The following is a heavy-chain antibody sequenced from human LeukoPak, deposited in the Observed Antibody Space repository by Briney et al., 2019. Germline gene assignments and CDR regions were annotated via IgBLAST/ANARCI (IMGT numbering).Heavy chain of an antibody. CDR3: ARHRGSGSPYFDY. Sequence: SESLSLTCTVSGDSINNYYWSWIRQSPGKGLEWIGYIYYSGSTKYNPSLKSRVIILVDTSKNQFSLKLSSVTAADTATYYCARHRGSGSPYFDYWGQGTLVTVSS. J-gene: IGHJ4*02. V-gene: IGHV4-59*08. CDR1: GDSINNYY. CDR2: IYYSGST. D-gene: IGHD3-10*01.